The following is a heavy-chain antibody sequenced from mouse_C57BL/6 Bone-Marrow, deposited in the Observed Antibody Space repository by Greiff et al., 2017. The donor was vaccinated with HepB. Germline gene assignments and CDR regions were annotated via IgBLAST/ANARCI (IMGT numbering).Heavy chain of an antibody. Sequence: VKLMESGAELARPGASVKLSCKASGYTFTSYGISWVKQRTGQGLEWTGEIYPRSGNTYYNEKFKGKATLTADKSSSTAYMELRSLTSEDSAVYFCARRAAQATPFAYWGQGTLVTVSA. V-gene: IGHV1-81*01. CDR3: ARRAAQATPFAY. J-gene: IGHJ3*01. CDR2: IYPRSGNT. CDR1: GYTFTSYG. D-gene: IGHD3-2*02.